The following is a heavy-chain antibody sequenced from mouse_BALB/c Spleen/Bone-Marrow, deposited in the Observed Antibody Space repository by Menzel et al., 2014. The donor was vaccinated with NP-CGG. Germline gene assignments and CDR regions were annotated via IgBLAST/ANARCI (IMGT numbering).Heavy chain of an antibody. CDR3: ARQYGNYFDY. V-gene: IGHV1-80*01. CDR2: IYPGDGDT. D-gene: IGHD2-10*02. Sequence: VKLVESGAELVRPGSSVKISCKASGYAFSSYWMNWVKRRPGQGLEWIGQIYPGDGDTNYNGKFKGKATLTADKSSSTAYMQLSSLTSEDSAAYFCARQYGNYFDYWGQGTTLTVSS. CDR1: GYAFSSYW. J-gene: IGHJ2*01.